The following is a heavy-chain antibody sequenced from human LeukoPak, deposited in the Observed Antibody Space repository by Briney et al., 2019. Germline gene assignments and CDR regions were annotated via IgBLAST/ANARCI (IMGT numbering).Heavy chain of an antibody. CDR3: ARGAGYNYPYYFDY. J-gene: IGHJ4*02. Sequence: GGSLRLSCEASGFTVSSNYMNWVRQAPGKGLEWVSVIYGGGNIYYADSVKGRFTISRDNSKNTLYLQTNSLRAEDTAVYYCARGAGYNYPYYFDYWGQGTLVTVSS. D-gene: IGHD5-24*01. V-gene: IGHV3-53*01. CDR2: IYGGGNI. CDR1: GFTVSSNY.